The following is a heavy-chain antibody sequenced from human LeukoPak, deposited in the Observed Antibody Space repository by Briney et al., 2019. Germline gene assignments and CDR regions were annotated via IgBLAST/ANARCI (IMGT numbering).Heavy chain of an antibody. D-gene: IGHD5-18*01. Sequence: SETLSLTCAVYGGSLSGYYWSWIRQPPGKGLEWIGEINHSGSTNYNPSLKSRVTISVDTSKNQFSLKLSSVTAADTAVYYCARVSGYSYGYPDYWGQGTLVTVSS. V-gene: IGHV4-34*01. CDR2: INHSGST. CDR1: GGSLSGYY. CDR3: ARVSGYSYGYPDY. J-gene: IGHJ4*02.